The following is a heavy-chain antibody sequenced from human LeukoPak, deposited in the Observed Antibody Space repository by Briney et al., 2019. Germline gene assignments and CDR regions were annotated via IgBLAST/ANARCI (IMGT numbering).Heavy chain of an antibody. CDR1: GFTFSSYG. CDR2: ISGSGGST. J-gene: IGHJ3*02. CDR3: AKSFWDSSGYYLDAFDI. V-gene: IGHV3-23*01. Sequence: GGSLRLSCAASGFTFSSYGMSWVRQAPGKGLEWVSAISGSGGSTYYADSVKGRFTISRDNSKNTLYLQTNILRAEDTAVYHCAKSFWDSSGYYLDAFDIWGQGTIVSVSS. D-gene: IGHD3-22*01.